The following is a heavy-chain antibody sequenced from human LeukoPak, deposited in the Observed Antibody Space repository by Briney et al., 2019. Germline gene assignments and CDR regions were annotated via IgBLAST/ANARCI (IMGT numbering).Heavy chain of an antibody. J-gene: IGHJ4*02. CDR2: IDPSDSYT. Sequence: GESLKISCKGSGYSFTSYWISWVRQVPGKGLEWMGRIDPSDSYTKYSPSFQGHVTISADKSISTAYLQWSSLKASDTAIYYCARYYSDSSGYTSFDYWGQGTLVTVSS. D-gene: IGHD3-22*01. V-gene: IGHV5-10-1*01. CDR3: ARYYSDSSGYTSFDY. CDR1: GYSFTSYW.